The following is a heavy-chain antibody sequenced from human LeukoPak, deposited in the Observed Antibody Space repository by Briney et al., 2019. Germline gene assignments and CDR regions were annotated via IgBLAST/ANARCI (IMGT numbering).Heavy chain of an antibody. CDR3: ARARDRNYYFHGVDV. CDR1: GGTFNNYA. V-gene: IGHV1-69*01. J-gene: IGHJ6*02. Sequence: GSSVKVSCKASGGTFNNYAINWVRQAPGQGLEWVGGTIPIYGTAHYAQKFQGRVTITADESTSAGYMELRSLRSDDTAVYYCARARDRNYYFHGVDVWGQGTTATVSS. D-gene: IGHD2-21*02. CDR2: TIPIYGTA.